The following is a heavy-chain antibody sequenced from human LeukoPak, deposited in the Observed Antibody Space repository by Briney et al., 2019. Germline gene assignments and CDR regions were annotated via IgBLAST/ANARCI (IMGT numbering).Heavy chain of an antibody. CDR2: IKQDGSEK. CDR3: ARDVSGYYYYYMDV. CDR1: GFTFSSYW. Sequence: GGSLRLSCAASGFTFSSYWMSWVRQAPGKGLEWVANIKQDGSEKYYVDSVKGRFTNSRDTAKNSLYLQMNSLRAEDTAVYYCARDVSGYYYYYMDVWGKGTTVTVSS. V-gene: IGHV3-7*01. D-gene: IGHD3-3*01. J-gene: IGHJ6*03.